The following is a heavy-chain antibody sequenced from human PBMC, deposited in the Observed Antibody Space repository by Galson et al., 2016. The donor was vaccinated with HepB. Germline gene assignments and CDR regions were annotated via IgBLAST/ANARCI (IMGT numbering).Heavy chain of an antibody. V-gene: IGHV4-39*02. CDR1: GGSISSSHSYY. Sequence: SETLSLTCTVSGGSISSSHSYYWGWIHQPPGRGLEWIGTISYHGKTYYHPSLKSRVTISVDTSRNQFSLRLSSVTATDTAVYYCASDDYWGQGTLVTVSS. J-gene: IGHJ4*02. CDR2: ISYHGKT. CDR3: ASDDY.